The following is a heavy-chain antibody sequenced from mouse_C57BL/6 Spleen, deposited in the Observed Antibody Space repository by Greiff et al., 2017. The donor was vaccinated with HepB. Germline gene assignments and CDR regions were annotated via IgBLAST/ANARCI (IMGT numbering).Heavy chain of an antibody. CDR2: ISDGGSYT. V-gene: IGHV5-4*03. D-gene: IGHD2-4*01. CDR3: ASDGDYYDYDYFDY. Sequence: EVKLVESGGGLVKPGGSLKLSCAASGFTFSSYAMSWVRQTPEKRLEWVATISDGGSYTYYPDTVKGRFTISRDNAKNNLYLQMSHLKSEDTAMYYCASDGDYYDYDYFDYWGQGTTLTVSS. CDR1: GFTFSSYA. J-gene: IGHJ2*01.